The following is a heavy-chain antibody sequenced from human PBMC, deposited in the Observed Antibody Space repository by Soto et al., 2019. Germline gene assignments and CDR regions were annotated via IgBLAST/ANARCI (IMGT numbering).Heavy chain of an antibody. CDR2: IIPILGIA. V-gene: IGHV1-69*02. Sequence: QVQLVQSGAEVKKPGSSVKVSCKASGGTFSSYTISWVRQAPGQGPEWMGRIIPILGIANYAQKFQGRVTITADKSTSTAYMVLSSLRSEDTAVYYCARLMSRGGSANWFDPWGQGTLVTVSS. CDR1: GGTFSSYT. CDR3: ARLMSRGGSANWFDP. J-gene: IGHJ5*02. D-gene: IGHD2-15*01.